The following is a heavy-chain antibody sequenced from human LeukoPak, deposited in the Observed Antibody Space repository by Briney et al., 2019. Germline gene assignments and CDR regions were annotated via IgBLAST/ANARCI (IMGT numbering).Heavy chain of an antibody. Sequence: SETLSLTCAVYGGSFSGYYWSWIRQPPGKGLEWIGEINHSGSTNYNPSLKSRVTISVDTSKNQFSLKLSSVTAADAAVYYCASSISCSGGSCYHDYWGQGTLVTVSS. J-gene: IGHJ4*02. CDR3: ASSISCSGGSCYHDY. V-gene: IGHV4-34*01. D-gene: IGHD2-15*01. CDR2: INHSGST. CDR1: GGSFSGYY.